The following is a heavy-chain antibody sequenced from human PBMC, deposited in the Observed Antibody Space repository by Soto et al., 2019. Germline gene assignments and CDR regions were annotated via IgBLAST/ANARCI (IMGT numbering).Heavy chain of an antibody. J-gene: IGHJ4*02. CDR2: VNPILSMS. CDR1: GDTFSFYS. Sequence: QVQLVQSGAEVKRPGSSVKVSCKASGDTFSFYSINWVRQAPGLGLEWMGRVNPILSMSNYAQRFQGRVTMIADKSTSTAYMELSGLRSEDTAMYYCATSSGSGYRAFDYWGQGALVTVSS. CDR3: ATSSGSGYRAFDY. V-gene: IGHV1-69*04. D-gene: IGHD3-10*01.